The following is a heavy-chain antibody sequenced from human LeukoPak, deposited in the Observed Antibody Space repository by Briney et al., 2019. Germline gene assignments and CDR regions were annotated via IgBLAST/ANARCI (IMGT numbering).Heavy chain of an antibody. CDR1: GGSFSGYY. CDR3: ARAYNWNGYFDY. Sequence: PSETLSLTCAVYGGSFSGYYWSWIRQPPGKGLEWIGEINHSGSTNYNPSLKSRVTISVDTSKNQFSLKLSSVTAADTAVYYCARAYNWNGYFDYWGQGTLVTVSS. D-gene: IGHD1-20*01. V-gene: IGHV4-34*01. J-gene: IGHJ4*02. CDR2: INHSGST.